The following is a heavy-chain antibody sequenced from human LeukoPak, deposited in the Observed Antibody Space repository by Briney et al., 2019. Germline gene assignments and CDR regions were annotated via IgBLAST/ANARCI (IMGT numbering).Heavy chain of an antibody. V-gene: IGHV5-51*01. Sequence: GESLQISCKGSGYSFTSYWIGWVRQMPGKGLEWMGIIYPGDSDTRYSPSFQGQVTISADKSISTAYLQWSSLKASDTAMYYCAKSTSSSWHWEDAFDIWGQGTMVTVSS. CDR1: GYSFTSYW. CDR3: AKSTSSSWHWEDAFDI. J-gene: IGHJ3*02. D-gene: IGHD6-13*01. CDR2: IYPGDSDT.